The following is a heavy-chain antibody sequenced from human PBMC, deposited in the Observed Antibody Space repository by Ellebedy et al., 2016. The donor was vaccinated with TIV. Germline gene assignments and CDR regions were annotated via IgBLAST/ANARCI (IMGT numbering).Heavy chain of an antibody. V-gene: IGHV4-4*07. CDR1: GGSISGYY. CDR3: VRDYTPMVTTWFDP. D-gene: IGHD5-18*01. J-gene: IGHJ5*02. Sequence: MPSETLSLTCSVSGGSISGYYWTWIRQPAGKGLEWIGRVYSSGTTNYNPSLKGRVTMSVDTPKNEISLKLRSVTAADTAVYYCVRDYTPMVTTWFDPWGQGTLVTVSS. CDR2: VYSSGTT.